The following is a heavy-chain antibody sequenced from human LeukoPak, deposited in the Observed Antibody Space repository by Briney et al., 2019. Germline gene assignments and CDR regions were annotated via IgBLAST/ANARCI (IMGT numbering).Heavy chain of an antibody. J-gene: IGHJ4*02. CDR1: GFTFSNYA. D-gene: IGHD1-26*01. Sequence: PGGSLRLSCAASGFTFSNYAMTWVRQAPGTGLEWVSVISGSGGITYYADSVKGRFTISRDNSKNTLYLQMTTLRAEDTAMCYCARAYSGRYDRRDFGGEGPVVTV. V-gene: IGHV3-23*01. CDR2: ISGSGGIT. CDR3: ARAYSGRYDRRDF.